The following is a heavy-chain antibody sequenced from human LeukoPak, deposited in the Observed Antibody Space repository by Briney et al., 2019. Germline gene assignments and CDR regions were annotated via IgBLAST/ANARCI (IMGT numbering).Heavy chain of an antibody. CDR1: GGSISSGDYY. J-gene: IGHJ5*02. CDR3: ARGYCSSTSCFENWFDP. CDR2: IYYSGST. V-gene: IGHV4-30-4*08. D-gene: IGHD2-2*01. Sequence: SQTLSLTCTVSGGSISSGDYYWSWIRQPPGKGLERIGYIYYSGSTYYNPSLKSRVTISVDTSKNQFSLKLSSVTAADTAVYYCARGYCSSTSCFENWFDPWGQGTLVTVSS.